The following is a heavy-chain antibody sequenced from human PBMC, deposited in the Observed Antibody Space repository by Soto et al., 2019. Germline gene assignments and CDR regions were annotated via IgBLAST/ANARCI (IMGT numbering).Heavy chain of an antibody. CDR3: ARPGVGATALSFDN. CDR2: IYHSGST. J-gene: IGHJ4*02. CDR1: GGSISSGGYS. Sequence: SETLSVTCAVSGGSISSGGYSWSWIRQPPGKGLEWIGYIYHSGSTYYNPSLKSRVTISVDTSKNQFSLKLSSVTAADTAVYYCARPGVGATALSFDNWGQGTLVTVSS. V-gene: IGHV4-30-2*03. D-gene: IGHD1-26*01.